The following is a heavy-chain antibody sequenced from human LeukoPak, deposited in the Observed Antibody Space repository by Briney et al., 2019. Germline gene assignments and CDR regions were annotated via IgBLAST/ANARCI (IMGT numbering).Heavy chain of an antibody. V-gene: IGHV4-31*03. CDR3: ARVDQQLANDLRYYYYYMDV. CDR1: GGSISSGGYY. J-gene: IGHJ6*03. CDR2: IYYSGST. Sequence: SQTLSLTCTVSGGSISSGGYYWSWIRQHPGKRLEWIGYIYYSGSTYYNPSLKSRVTISVDTSKNQFSLRLSSVTAADTAVYYCARVDQQLANDLRYYYYYMDVWGKGTTVTVSS. D-gene: IGHD6-6*01.